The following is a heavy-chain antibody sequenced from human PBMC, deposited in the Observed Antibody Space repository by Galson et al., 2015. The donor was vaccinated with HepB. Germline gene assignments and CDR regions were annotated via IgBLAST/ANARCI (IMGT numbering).Heavy chain of an antibody. D-gene: IGHD3-22*01. V-gene: IGHV3-74*01. Sequence: SLRLSCAASGFTFSSYWMHWVRQGPGKGLVWVSRINSDGITTSYADSVKGRFTISRDNAKNTLYLQMNSLRAEDTAVYYCARVAGDSSGYYYFVPEFYFYYWGQGTLVTVSS. CDR1: GFTFSSYW. CDR2: INSDGITT. J-gene: IGHJ4*02. CDR3: ARVAGDSSGYYYFVPEFYFYY.